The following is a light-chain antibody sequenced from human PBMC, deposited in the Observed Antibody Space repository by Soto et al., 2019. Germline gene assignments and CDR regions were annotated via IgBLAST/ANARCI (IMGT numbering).Light chain of an antibody. J-gene: IGKJ1*01. V-gene: IGKV2-28*01. CDR1: QSLVHSNGYNY. CDR2: MGS. Sequence: DIVVTQSPLFLPVTPGEPASISCRSSQSLVHSNGYNYLDWYLQKPGQSPQVLIYMGSNRASGVPDRFSGSGSGTDFTLKISRVEAKDVGVYYCMQTLQTRTFGQGTKVEI. CDR3: MQTLQTRT.